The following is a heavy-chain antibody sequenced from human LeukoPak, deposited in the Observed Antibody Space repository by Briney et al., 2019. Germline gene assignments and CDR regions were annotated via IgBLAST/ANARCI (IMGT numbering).Heavy chain of an antibody. J-gene: IGHJ6*03. D-gene: IGHD2-15*01. Sequence: KPSETLSLTCAVYGGSYSGYYWSWIRQPPGKGREWIEKISHSGSTNYNPFLKSRVTISVDTSRNQFSLKLSSVTAADTTMYYCARHGYCSGGSCYSAYYYYLDVWGKGTTVTVSS. V-gene: IGHV4-34*01. CDR2: ISHSGST. CDR3: ARHGYCSGGSCYSAYYYYLDV. CDR1: GGSYSGYY.